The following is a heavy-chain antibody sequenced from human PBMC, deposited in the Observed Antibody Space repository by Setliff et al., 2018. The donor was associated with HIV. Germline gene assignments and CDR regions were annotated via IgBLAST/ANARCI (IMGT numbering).Heavy chain of an antibody. V-gene: IGHV3-74*01. CDR1: GFTFSSYW. D-gene: IGHD3-16*02. Sequence: PGGSLRLSCAASGFTFSSYWMHWVRQAPGKGLVWVFGMNTDGSSTRYADSVKGRFTISRDNSKNTLYLQMNSLTADDTAIYYCAKEFIQLAFDIWGQGTMVTVSS. CDR3: AKEFIQLAFDI. J-gene: IGHJ3*02. CDR2: MNTDGSST.